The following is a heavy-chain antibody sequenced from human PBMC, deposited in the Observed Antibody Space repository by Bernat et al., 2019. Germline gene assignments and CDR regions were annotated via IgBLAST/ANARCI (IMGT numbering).Heavy chain of an antibody. D-gene: IGHD4-11*01. CDR2: FYPGDSDT. CDR3: ARQTTVPTLFHGMDV. J-gene: IGHJ6*04. V-gene: IGHV5-51*01. Sequence: EVQLVQSGAEVKKPGESLKISCKGSGYSFTNYWIGWVRQMPGKGLEWMGIFYPGDSDTRYSPSFQGQVTISVDKSISTAYLQWSSLKASDTAMYYCARQTTVPTLFHGMDVWGKGTAVTFSS. CDR1: GYSFTNYW.